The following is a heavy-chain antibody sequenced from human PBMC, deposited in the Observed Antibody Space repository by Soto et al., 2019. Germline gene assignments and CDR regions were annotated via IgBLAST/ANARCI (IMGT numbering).Heavy chain of an antibody. CDR1: GFTFSSYS. J-gene: IGHJ4*02. CDR2: ISSSSSYI. V-gene: IGHV3-21*01. CDR3: ARALRDTWNDVVENYFDY. D-gene: IGHD1-1*01. Sequence: EVQLVESGGGLVKPGGSLRLSCAASGFTFSSYSMNWVRQAPGKGLEWVSSISSSSSYIYYADSVKGRVTISRDNAKNSLYLQMNSLRAEDTAVYYCARALRDTWNDVVENYFDYWGQGTLVTVSS.